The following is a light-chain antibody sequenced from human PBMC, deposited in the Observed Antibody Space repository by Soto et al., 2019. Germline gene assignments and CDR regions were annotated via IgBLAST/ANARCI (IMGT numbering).Light chain of an antibody. CDR3: CSYAGSYGVV. CDR2: DVS. J-gene: IGLJ2*01. Sequence: QSALTQPRSVSGSPGQSVTISCTGTSSDVGGYNFVSWYQQHPGKAPKFMIYDVSRRPSGVPDRFSGSKSGNTASLTISGLQADDEADYYCCSYAGSYGVVFGGGTKVTVL. V-gene: IGLV2-11*01. CDR1: SSDVGGYNF.